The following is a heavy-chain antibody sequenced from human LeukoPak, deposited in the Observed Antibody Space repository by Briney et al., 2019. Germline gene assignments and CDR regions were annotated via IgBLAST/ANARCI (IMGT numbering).Heavy chain of an antibody. D-gene: IGHD4-17*01. CDR1: GFTFSSYS. J-gene: IGHJ3*02. V-gene: IGHV3-21*01. Sequence: GGSLRLSCTASGFTFSSYSLNWVRQAPGKGLEWVSSVSTGSNYIYYADSVKGRFTISRDNDKNSLYLQMNSLRVEDTAVHYCAKDHGDYDLGAFDIWGQGTMVTVSS. CDR2: VSTGSNYI. CDR3: AKDHGDYDLGAFDI.